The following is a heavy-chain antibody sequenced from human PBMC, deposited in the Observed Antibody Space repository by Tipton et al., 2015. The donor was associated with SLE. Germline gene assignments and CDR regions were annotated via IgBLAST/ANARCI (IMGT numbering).Heavy chain of an antibody. D-gene: IGHD1-14*01. CDR3: ARQGTGFGSGRDDY. CDR1: GGSFSDYF. V-gene: IGHV4-34*01. CDR2: IYYSGST. J-gene: IGHJ4*02. Sequence: LRLSCAVHGGSFSDYFWSWIRQPPGKGLEWIGGIYYSGSTYYTPSLKSRVTTSVDTSKNQFSLSLYSVTVEDTAVYYCARQGTGFGSGRDDYWGQGILVTVSS.